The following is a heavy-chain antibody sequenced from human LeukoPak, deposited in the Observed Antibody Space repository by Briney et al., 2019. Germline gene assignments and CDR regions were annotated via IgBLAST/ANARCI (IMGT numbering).Heavy chain of an antibody. J-gene: IGHJ4*02. CDR2: IKSKTDGGTT. CDR1: GFTFSSYW. D-gene: IGHD5-18*01. V-gene: IGHV3-15*01. Sequence: GGSLRLSCAASGFTFSSYWMTWVRQAPGKGLEWVGRIKSKTDGGTTDYAAPVKGRFTISRDDSKNTLYLQMNSLKTEDTAVYYCTTVFQEVWYSLNYWGQGTLVTVSS. CDR3: TTVFQEVWYSLNY.